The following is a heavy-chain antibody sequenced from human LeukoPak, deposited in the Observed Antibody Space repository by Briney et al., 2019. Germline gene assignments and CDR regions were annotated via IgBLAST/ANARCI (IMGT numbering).Heavy chain of an antibody. CDR1: GGSISSYY. CDR2: IYTSGST. D-gene: IGHD2-8*01. V-gene: IGHV4-4*07. Sequence: SETLSLTCSVSGGSISSYYWSWIRQPAGKGLEWIGRIYTSGSTDYNPSLKSRVTISVDTSKNQFSLKLSSVTAADTAVYYCARELFRYCTNGVCYPDAFDIWGQGTMVTVSS. J-gene: IGHJ3*02. CDR3: ARELFRYCTNGVCYPDAFDI.